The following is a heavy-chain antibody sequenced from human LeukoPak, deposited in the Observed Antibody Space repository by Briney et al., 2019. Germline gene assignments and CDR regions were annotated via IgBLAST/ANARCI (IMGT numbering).Heavy chain of an antibody. CDR1: GGSISSSSYY. CDR3: ARPGASSSPGWYFDL. V-gene: IGHV4-39*01. CDR2: ISYSGST. J-gene: IGHJ2*01. D-gene: IGHD6-6*01. Sequence: PSETLSLTCTVSGGSISSSSYYWGWIRQPPGKGLEWIGSISYSGSTYYNPSLKSRVTISVDSSKNQFSLKLSSVTAADTAVYYSARPGASSSPGWYFDLWGRGTLVTVSS.